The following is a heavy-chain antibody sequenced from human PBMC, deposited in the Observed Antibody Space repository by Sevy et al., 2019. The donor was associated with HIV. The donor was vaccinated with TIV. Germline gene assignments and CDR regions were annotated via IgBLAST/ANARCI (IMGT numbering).Heavy chain of an antibody. D-gene: IGHD6-19*01. CDR3: ETDLAVAGTAGAFAT. V-gene: IGHV1-24*01. CDR1: GYTLTELS. J-gene: IGHJ3*02. CDR2: FDPEDGET. Sequence: ASVKVSCKVSGYTLTELSMHWVRQAPGKGLEWMGGFDPEDGETIYAQKFQGRVTMTADTSTDTAYMELSSLRSVDTAVYYCETDLAVAGTAGAFATWGQGTWVT.